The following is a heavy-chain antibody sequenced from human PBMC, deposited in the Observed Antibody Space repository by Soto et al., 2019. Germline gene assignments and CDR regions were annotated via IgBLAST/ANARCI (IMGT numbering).Heavy chain of an antibody. J-gene: IGHJ6*02. Sequence: GGSLRLSCAASGFTFTSYNMNWVRQAPGKGLEWVSSISSSSYYIYYADAVKGRFTISRDNAKNSLELQMSSLRAEDTAVYYCASGGLGYCSNGVCFLYGMDVWGQGTTVTVSS. V-gene: IGHV3-21*01. CDR1: GFTFTSYN. CDR2: ISSSSYYI. D-gene: IGHD2-8*01. CDR3: ASGGLGYCSNGVCFLYGMDV.